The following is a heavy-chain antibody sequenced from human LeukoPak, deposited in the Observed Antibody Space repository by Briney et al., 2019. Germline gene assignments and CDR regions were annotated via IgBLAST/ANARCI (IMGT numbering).Heavy chain of an antibody. CDR2: IRSKANSYAT. Sequence: GGSLRLSCAASGFTFSGSAMHWVRQASGKGLEWVGRIRSKANSYATAYAASVKGRFTISRDDSKNTAYLQMNSLKTEDTAVYYCAKIPYGDYLLDYYYYMDVWGKGTTVTISS. CDR1: GFTFSGSA. D-gene: IGHD4-17*01. V-gene: IGHV3-73*01. J-gene: IGHJ6*03. CDR3: AKIPYGDYLLDYYYYMDV.